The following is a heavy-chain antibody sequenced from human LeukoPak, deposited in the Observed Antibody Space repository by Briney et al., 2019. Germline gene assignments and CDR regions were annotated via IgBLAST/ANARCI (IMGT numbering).Heavy chain of an antibody. CDR1: GGTFSSYA. V-gene: IGHV1-69*01. CDR2: ITPLFGTA. CDR3: ATDKNVVVGAYYYYGMDV. D-gene: IGHD2-15*01. Sequence: ASVKVSCKASGGTFSSYAISWVRQAPGQGLEWMGGITPLFGTANYAQKFQGRVTITADESASTAYMELSSLRSEDTAVYYCATDKNVVVGAYYYYGMDVWGQGTTVTVSS. J-gene: IGHJ6*02.